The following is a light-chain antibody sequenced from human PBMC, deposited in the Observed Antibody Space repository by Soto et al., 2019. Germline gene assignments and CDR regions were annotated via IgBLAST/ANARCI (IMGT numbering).Light chain of an antibody. Sequence: EVVLTQSPGTLSLSPGESATLSCRASQTVSSRYLAWYQQRRAQAPRLLIYGASNRATGIPDRFSGSGSGTDFTRTISGLEPEDFAVYYCQQYGNSPLYTFGQGTKLKIK. CDR3: QQYGNSPLYT. J-gene: IGKJ2*01. CDR2: GAS. V-gene: IGKV3-20*01. CDR1: QTVSSRY.